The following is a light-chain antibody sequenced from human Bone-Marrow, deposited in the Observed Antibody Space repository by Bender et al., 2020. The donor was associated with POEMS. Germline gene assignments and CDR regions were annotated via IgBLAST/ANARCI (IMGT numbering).Light chain of an antibody. CDR1: SGDVGRYDY. CDR2: EDS. CDR3: CSYAGSNIWV. V-gene: IGLV2-23*01. J-gene: IGLJ3*02. Sequence: QSALTQPASVSGSPGQSITISCTGTSGDVGRYDYVSWYQHHPGKAPKLMIHEDSKRALGVSSRVSGSKSGNTASLTISGLQAEDEADYYCCSYAGSNIWVFGGGTKLTVL.